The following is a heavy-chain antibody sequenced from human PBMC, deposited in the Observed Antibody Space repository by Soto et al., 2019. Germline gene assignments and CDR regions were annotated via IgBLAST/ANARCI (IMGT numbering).Heavy chain of an antibody. CDR1: GGSISSSSYY. CDR3: APDFLSGYYRNDWFDP. J-gene: IGHJ5*02. CDR2: IYYSGSI. D-gene: IGHD3-3*01. Sequence: QLQLQESGPGLVMPSETLSLTCTVSGGSISSSSYYWGWIRQPPGKGLVWIGSIYYSGSIYYNTSLKSRVTISVDTSNNQFSLKLSSVTAADTAVYYCAPDFLSGYYRNDWFDPWGQGTLVTVSS. V-gene: IGHV4-39*01.